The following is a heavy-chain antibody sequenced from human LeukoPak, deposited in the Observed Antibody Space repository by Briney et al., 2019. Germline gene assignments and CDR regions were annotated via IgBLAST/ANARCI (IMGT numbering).Heavy chain of an antibody. CDR3: ARDSYGSDY. J-gene: IGHJ4*02. Sequence: ASVKVSCKASGYTFSNYHVHWVRQAPGQGLEWMGKITPSDGSTTYAQNFQDRVIMTRDTSSSTVYMQLSSLRSEDTAVYYCARDSYGSDYWRQGTLVTVSS. CDR1: GYTFSNYH. D-gene: IGHD5-18*01. V-gene: IGHV1-46*01. CDR2: ITPSDGST.